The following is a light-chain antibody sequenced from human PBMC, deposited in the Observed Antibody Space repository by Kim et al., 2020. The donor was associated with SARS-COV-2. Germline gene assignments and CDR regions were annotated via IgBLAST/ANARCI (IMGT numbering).Light chain of an antibody. CDR1: KLGERY. V-gene: IGLV3-1*01. CDR3: QVGDSKV. CDR2: QDN. Sequence: SVSVSPGQTVSITCSGDKLGERYVCWYQQKPGQSPVLVICQDNKRPSGIPERFSGSNSGNTATLTISGTQAIDEADYWCQVGDSKVFGGGTQLTV. J-gene: IGLJ2*01.